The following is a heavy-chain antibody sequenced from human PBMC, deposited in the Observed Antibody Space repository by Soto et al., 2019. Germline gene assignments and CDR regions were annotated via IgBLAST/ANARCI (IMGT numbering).Heavy chain of an antibody. V-gene: IGHV1-69*04. J-gene: IGHJ3*02. CDR3: SRDGYCSGGSCRRYDAFDI. CDR2: IIPILGIA. D-gene: IGHD2-15*01. CDR1: GGTFSSYT. Sequence: SVKVSCKASGGTFSSYTISWVRQAPGQGLEWMGRIIPILGIANYAQKFQGRVTITADKSTSAAYMELSSLRSEDTAVYYCSRDGYCSGGSCRRYDAFDIWGQGTMVTVSS.